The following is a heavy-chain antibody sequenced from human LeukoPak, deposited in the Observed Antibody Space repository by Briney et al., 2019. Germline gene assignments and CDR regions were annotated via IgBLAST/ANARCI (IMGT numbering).Heavy chain of an antibody. D-gene: IGHD3-10*01. Sequence: SETLSLTCTVSGGSISSSSYYRGWIRQPPGKGLEWIGSIYYSGSTYYNPSLKSRVTISVDTSKNQFSPKLSSVTAADTAVYYCARPYYYGSGSWADWGQGTLVTVSS. CDR1: GGSISSSSYY. J-gene: IGHJ4*02. CDR2: IYYSGST. V-gene: IGHV4-39*01. CDR3: ARPYYYGSGSWAD.